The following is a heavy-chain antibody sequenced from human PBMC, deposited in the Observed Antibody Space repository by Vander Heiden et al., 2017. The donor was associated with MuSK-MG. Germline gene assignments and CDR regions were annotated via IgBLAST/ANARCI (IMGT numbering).Heavy chain of an antibody. CDR3: AKEMVRNDQTNSFDF. J-gene: IGHJ4*02. CDR2: LSGSGINT. D-gene: IGHD2-8*01. Sequence: EGQLLDSGGGLLPPGVSVRLSCAASGLTFSNYAMAWVRQAPGKGQKWVSILSGSGINTYHAESGKGRFTISGDNSEHTLYMQMNSLRAEDTALYFCAKEMVRNDQTNSFDFWGQVTLVTVFS. V-gene: IGHV3-23*01. CDR1: GLTFSNYA.